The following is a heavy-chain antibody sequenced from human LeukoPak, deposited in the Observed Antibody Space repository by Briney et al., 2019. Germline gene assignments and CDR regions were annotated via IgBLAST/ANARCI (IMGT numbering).Heavy chain of an antibody. Sequence: ASVKVSCKASGYTFTGYYMHWVRQAPGQGLEWMGRINPNSGGTNYAQKFQGRVTMTRDTSISTAYMELSRLRSDDTAVYYCARPIPLPNYYDSSGYYGRWGQGTLVTVSS. CDR2: INPNSGGT. V-gene: IGHV1-2*06. CDR1: GYTFTGYY. D-gene: IGHD3-22*01. CDR3: ARPIPLPNYYDSSGYYGR. J-gene: IGHJ4*02.